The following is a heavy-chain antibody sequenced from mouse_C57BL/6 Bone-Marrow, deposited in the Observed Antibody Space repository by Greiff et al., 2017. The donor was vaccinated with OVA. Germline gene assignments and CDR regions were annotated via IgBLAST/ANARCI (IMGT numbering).Heavy chain of an antibody. CDR3: ARKGQLREGAMDY. D-gene: IGHD3-2*02. CDR2: INPSSGNT. V-gene: IGHV1-4*01. Sequence: QVQLQQSGAELARPGASVKMSCKASGYTFTSYTMHWVKQRPGQGREWIGYINPSSGNTKYTPKFKDKATLTADKSSSTDYMQLSSLTSEDSAVDDCARKGQLREGAMDYWGQGTSVTVSA. J-gene: IGHJ4*01. CDR1: GYTFTSYT.